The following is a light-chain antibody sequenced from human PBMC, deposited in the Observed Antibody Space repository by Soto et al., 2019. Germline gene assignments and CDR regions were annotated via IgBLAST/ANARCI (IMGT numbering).Light chain of an antibody. CDR3: PSG. J-gene: IGKJ3*01. Sequence: SSLSASVGDRVTITCRASQSISSYLNWYQQKPGKAPKLLIYAASSLQSGVPSRFSGSGSGTDFTLTISSFLPNDIPNNNLPSGFG. CDR1: QSISSY. CDR2: AAS. V-gene: IGKV1-39*01.